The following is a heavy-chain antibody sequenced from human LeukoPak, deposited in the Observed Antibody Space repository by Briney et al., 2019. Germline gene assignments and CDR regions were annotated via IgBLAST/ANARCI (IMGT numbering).Heavy chain of an antibody. CDR3: ARHSGSYDPDY. CDR2: IYYSGST. Sequence: SETLSLTCTVSGGSISSGGYYWSWIRQHPGKGLEWIGYIYYSGSTYYNPSLKSRVTISVDTSKNQFTLKLSSVTAADTAVYYCARHSGSYDPDYWGQGTLVTVSS. V-gene: IGHV4-31*03. CDR1: GGSISSGGYY. D-gene: IGHD1-26*01. J-gene: IGHJ4*02.